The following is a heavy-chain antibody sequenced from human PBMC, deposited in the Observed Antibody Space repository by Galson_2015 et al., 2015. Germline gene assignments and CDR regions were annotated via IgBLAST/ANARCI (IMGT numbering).Heavy chain of an antibody. V-gene: IGHV3-21*01. J-gene: IGHJ6*02. CDR1: GFTFSSYS. Sequence: SLRLSCAASGFTFSSYSMNWVRQAPGKGLEWVSSISSSSSYIYYADSVKGRFTISRDNAKNSLYLQMNSLRAEDTAVYYCARDIPPRGMKRGGMDVWGQGTTVTVSS. D-gene: IGHD1-14*01. CDR3: ARDIPPRGMKRGGMDV. CDR2: ISSSSSYI.